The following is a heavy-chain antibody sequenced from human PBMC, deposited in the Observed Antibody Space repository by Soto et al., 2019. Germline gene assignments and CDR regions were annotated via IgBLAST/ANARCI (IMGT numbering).Heavy chain of an antibody. Sequence: RASVKVSCKASGYTFTSYGISWVRQVPGQGLEWMGWISAYNGKTNYAQKLQGRVTMTTDTSTSTAYMELRSLRSDDTAVYYCAREQAADGIAVAGGTFDYWGQGTLVTVSS. V-gene: IGHV1-18*01. CDR3: AREQAADGIAVAGGTFDY. D-gene: IGHD6-19*01. CDR2: ISAYNGKT. CDR1: GYTFTSYG. J-gene: IGHJ4*02.